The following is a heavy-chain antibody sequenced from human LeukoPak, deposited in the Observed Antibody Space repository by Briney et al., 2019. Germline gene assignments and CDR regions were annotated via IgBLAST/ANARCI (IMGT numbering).Heavy chain of an antibody. D-gene: IGHD3-10*01. Sequence: PGGSLRLSCAASGFTVSSNYMSWVHRAPGKGLEWVSVIYSGGSTYYADSVKGRFTISRDNSKNTLYLQMNSLRAEDTALYYCARGRNYYGSGSYSFDYWSQGTLVTLSS. CDR1: GFTVSSNY. CDR2: IYSGGST. CDR3: ARGRNYYGSGSYSFDY. J-gene: IGHJ4*02. V-gene: IGHV3-53*01.